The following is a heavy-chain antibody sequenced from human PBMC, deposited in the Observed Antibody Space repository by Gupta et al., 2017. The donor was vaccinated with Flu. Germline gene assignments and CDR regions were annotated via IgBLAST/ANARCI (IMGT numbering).Heavy chain of an antibody. CDR2: ISGSGGAI. Sequence: PGKGLEWVSYISGSGGAIYYADSVRGRFTISRDNAKNSLFLQMNSLRAEDTAVYYCARDRDEWDHSGDWGFDFWGQGTLVTVSS. D-gene: IGHD2-21*02. CDR3: ARDRDEWDHSGDWGFDF. J-gene: IGHJ4*02. V-gene: IGHV3-48*03.